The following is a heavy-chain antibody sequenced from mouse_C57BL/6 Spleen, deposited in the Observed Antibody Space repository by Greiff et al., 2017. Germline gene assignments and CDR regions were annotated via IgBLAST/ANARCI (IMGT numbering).Heavy chain of an antibody. CDR2: ISYDGSN. V-gene: IGHV3-6*01. CDR3: AREGDDGYYMAD. D-gene: IGHD2-3*01. CDR1: GYSITSGYY. J-gene: IGHJ3*01. Sequence: EVQVVESGPGLVKPSQSLSLTCSVTGYSITSGYYWNWIRQFPGNKLEWMGYISYDGSNNYNPSLKNRISITRDTSKNQFFLKLNSVTTEDTATYYCAREGDDGYYMADWGQGTLVTVSA.